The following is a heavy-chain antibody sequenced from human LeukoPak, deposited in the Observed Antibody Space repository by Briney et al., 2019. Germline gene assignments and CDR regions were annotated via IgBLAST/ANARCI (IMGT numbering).Heavy chain of an antibody. Sequence: ASVKVSCKASGYTFTSYYMHWVRQAPGQGLEWMGIINPSGGSISYAQKFQGRVTMTRDTSTSTVYMEMSSLRSDDTAVYYCARGGIAAAALVHLDYWGQGTLVTVSS. CDR3: ARGGIAAAALVHLDY. D-gene: IGHD6-13*01. J-gene: IGHJ4*02. V-gene: IGHV1-46*01. CDR2: INPSGGSI. CDR1: GYTFTSYY.